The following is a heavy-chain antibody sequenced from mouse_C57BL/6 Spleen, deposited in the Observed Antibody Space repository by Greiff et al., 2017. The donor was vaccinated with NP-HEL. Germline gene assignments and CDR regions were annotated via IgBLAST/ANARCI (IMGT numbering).Heavy chain of an antibody. V-gene: IGHV1-64*01. Sequence: QVQLKQSGAELVKPGASVKLSCKASGYTFTSYWMHWVKQRPGQGLEWIGMIHPNSGSTNYNEKFKSKATLTVDKSSSTAYMQLSSLTSEDSAVYYCARSYDYGPAYAMDYWGQGTSVTVSS. J-gene: IGHJ4*01. CDR1: GYTFTSYW. D-gene: IGHD2-4*01. CDR2: IHPNSGST. CDR3: ARSYDYGPAYAMDY.